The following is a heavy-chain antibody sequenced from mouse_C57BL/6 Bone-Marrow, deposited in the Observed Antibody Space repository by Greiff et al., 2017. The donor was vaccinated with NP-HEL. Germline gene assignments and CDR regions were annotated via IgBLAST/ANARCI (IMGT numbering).Heavy chain of an antibody. CDR2: IYPRSGNT. V-gene: IGHV1-81*01. CDR3: GYYSNRYYYAMDY. J-gene: IGHJ4*01. D-gene: IGHD2-5*01. CDR1: GYTFTSYG. Sequence: LQESGAELARPGASVKLSCKASGYTFTSYGISWVKQRTGQGLEWIGEIYPRSGNTYYNEKFKGKATLTADKSSSTAYMELRSLTSEDSAVYFCGYYSNRYYYAMDYWGQGTSVTVSS.